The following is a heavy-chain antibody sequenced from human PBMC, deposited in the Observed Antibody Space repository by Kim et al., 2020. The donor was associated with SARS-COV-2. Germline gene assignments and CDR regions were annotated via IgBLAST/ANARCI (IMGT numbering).Heavy chain of an antibody. J-gene: IGHJ6*02. Sequence: GGSLRLSCAASGFTFSSYGMHWVRQAPGKGLEWVAVISYDGSNKYYADSVKGRFTISRDNSKNTLYLQMNSLRAEDTAVYYCARERYIVATPYYGMDVWGQGTTVTVSS. CDR3: ARERYIVATPYYGMDV. V-gene: IGHV3-33*05. D-gene: IGHD5-12*01. CDR2: ISYDGSNK. CDR1: GFTFSSYG.